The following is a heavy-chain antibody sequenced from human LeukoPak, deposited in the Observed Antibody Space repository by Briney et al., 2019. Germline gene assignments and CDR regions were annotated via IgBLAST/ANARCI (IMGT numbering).Heavy chain of an antibody. D-gene: IGHD6-19*01. CDR2: MDYSGST. CDR1: GGSFSGYY. V-gene: IGHV4-34*01. J-gene: IGHJ4*02. CDR3: ARDISGWSTYFDY. Sequence: PSETLSLTCAVYGGSFSGYYWSWIRQPPGKGLEWIGSMDYSGSTYYNTSLKSRVTISVDTTKNQFSLKLSSVNAADTAVYYCARDISGWSTYFDYWGQGTLVTVSS.